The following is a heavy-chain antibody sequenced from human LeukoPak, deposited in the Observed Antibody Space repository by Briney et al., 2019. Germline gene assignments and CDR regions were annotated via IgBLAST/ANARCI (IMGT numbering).Heavy chain of an antibody. D-gene: IGHD6-13*01. Sequence: PSETLSLTCTVSGGSTSRYYWSWIRQPPGKRLEWLGYICYSGSTTYTPSLKSRLTMSVDTSKNQISLKLISLTAADTAVYYCARLPGIAAVWGQGTLVTVSS. V-gene: IGHV4-59*08. CDR1: GGSTSRYY. CDR3: ARLPGIAAV. J-gene: IGHJ4*02. CDR2: ICYSGST.